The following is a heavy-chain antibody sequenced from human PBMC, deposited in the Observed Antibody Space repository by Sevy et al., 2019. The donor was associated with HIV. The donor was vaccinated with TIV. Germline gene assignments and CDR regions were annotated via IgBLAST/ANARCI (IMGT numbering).Heavy chain of an antibody. J-gene: IGHJ6*02. V-gene: IGHV4-34*01. D-gene: IGHD2-2*02. CDR2: INHSGST. Sequence: SETLSLTCAVYGGSFSGYYWSWIRQPPGKELEWIGEINHSGSTNYNPSLKSRVTISVDTSKNQFSLKLSSVTVADTAVYYCARIVIEQYQLLYRGYYYGMDVWGQGTTVTVSS. CDR3: ARIVIEQYQLLYRGYYYGMDV. CDR1: GGSFSGYY.